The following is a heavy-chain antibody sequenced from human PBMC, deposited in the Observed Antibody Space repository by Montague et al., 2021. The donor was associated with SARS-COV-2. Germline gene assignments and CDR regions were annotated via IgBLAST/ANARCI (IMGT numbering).Heavy chain of an antibody. J-gene: IGHJ4*02. V-gene: IGHV3-30-3*01. CDR2: ISYDGSNK. D-gene: IGHD5-12*01. CDR1: GFTFSSYA. Sequence: SLRLSCAASGFTFSSYAMHWVRQAPGKGLEWVAVISYDGSNKYYADSXKVRFTISRDNSKNTLYLQMNSLRAEDTAVYYCARIQYGGYGGAFDYWGQGTLVTVSS. CDR3: ARIQYGGYGGAFDY.